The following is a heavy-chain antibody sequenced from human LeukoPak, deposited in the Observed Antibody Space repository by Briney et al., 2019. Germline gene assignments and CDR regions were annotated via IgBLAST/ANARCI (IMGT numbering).Heavy chain of an antibody. V-gene: IGHV4-39*01. CDR1: GGSISSSSYY. J-gene: IGHJ4*02. Sequence: SETLSLTCTVSGGSISSSSYYWGWIRQPPGKGLEWIGSIYYSGSTYYNPSLKSRVTISVDTSKNQFSLKLSSVTAADTAVYYCARHLDFWSGYTDYWGQGTLVTVSS. D-gene: IGHD3-3*01. CDR3: ARHLDFWSGYTDY. CDR2: IYYSGST.